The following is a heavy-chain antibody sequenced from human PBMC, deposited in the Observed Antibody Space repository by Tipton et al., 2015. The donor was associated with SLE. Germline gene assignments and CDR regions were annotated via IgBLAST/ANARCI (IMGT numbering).Heavy chain of an antibody. Sequence: SLRLSCTTSGFTFIIYAMSWVRQAPGKGLEWVSVISGTGGNTFYADSVKGRFTISRDNSKNALYLQMNSLRADDTAVYYCTRGISAYYYNTYMDVWGKGTTVTVSS. CDR2: ISGTGGNT. V-gene: IGHV3-23*01. CDR3: TRGISAYYYNTYMDV. J-gene: IGHJ6*03. CDR1: GFTFIIYA.